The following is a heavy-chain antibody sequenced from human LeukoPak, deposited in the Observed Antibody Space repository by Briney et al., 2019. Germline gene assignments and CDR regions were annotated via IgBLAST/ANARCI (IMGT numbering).Heavy chain of an antibody. CDR2: INHSGST. J-gene: IGHJ3*02. CDR3: ARDRGDEAFDI. V-gene: IGHV4-34*01. Sequence: PSETLSLTCTVSGGSISSYYWSWIRQPPGKGLEWIGEINHSGSTNYNPSLKSRVTISVDTSKNQFSLKLSSVTAADTAVYYCARDRGDEAFDIWGQGTMVTVSS. CDR1: GGSISSYY.